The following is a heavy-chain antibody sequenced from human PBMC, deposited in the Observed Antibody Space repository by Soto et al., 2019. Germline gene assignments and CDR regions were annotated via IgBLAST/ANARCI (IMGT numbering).Heavy chain of an antibody. CDR3: AKALGTNDSDSRGYSKYFDS. CDR1: GFTFTSYA. J-gene: IGHJ4*02. Sequence: PGGSLRLSCAASGFTFTSYAMSWVRQAPGKGLEWVSAISGSGGSTYYADSVKGRFTISRDNSKNTLYLQMNSLRAEDTAVYYCAKALGTNDSDSRGYSKYFDSWGQGTLVTVSS. CDR2: ISGSGGST. D-gene: IGHD3-22*01. V-gene: IGHV3-23*01.